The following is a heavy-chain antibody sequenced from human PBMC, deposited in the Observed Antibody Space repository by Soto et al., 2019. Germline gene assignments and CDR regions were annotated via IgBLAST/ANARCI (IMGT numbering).Heavy chain of an antibody. V-gene: IGHV4-34*01. CDR2: INHSGST. J-gene: IGHJ4*02. CDR3: ARDKITGLFDY. Sequence: QVQLQQWGAGLLKPSETLSLTCAVYGGSFSGYYWTWIRQPPGTGLEWIGEINHSGSTNYNPSLKSRAPISVATSKNQFSLKLTSVTAAVTAVYYCARDKITGLFDYWGQGTLVTVSS. D-gene: IGHD2-8*02. CDR1: GGSFSGYY.